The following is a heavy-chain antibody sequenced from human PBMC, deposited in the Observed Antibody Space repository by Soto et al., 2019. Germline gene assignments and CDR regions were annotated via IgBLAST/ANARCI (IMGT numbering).Heavy chain of an antibody. CDR2: ITGSGGST. V-gene: IGHV3-23*01. CDR1: GFTFSSYS. D-gene: IGHD5-18*01. J-gene: IGHJ4*02. Sequence: GGSLRLSCAASGFTFSSYSMSWVSQAPGKGLEWVSAITGSGGSTYYADSVKGRFTISRDNSKNTLYLQMNSLRAEDTAVYYCAKEGDLIGYNYGSCFDYWGQVTLVTVSS. CDR3: AKEGDLIGYNYGSCFDY.